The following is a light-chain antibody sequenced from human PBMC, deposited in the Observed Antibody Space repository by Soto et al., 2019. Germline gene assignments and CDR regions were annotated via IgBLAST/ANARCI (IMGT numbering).Light chain of an antibody. CDR1: QSISSTY. Sequence: EIVMTQSPVTLSVSPGERATLSCRTSQSISSTYLAWYQQKPGQAPRLLIYGASSRATGIPDRFSGSGSGTDFTLTISRLEPEDFAVYYCQQYGSSPRTFGQRTKVDI. CDR3: QQYGSSPRT. J-gene: IGKJ1*01. CDR2: GAS. V-gene: IGKV3-20*01.